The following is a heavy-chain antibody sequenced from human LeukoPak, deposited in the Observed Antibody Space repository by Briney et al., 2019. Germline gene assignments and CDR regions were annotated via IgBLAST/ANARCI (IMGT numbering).Heavy chain of an antibody. D-gene: IGHD6-19*01. V-gene: IGHV4-34*01. J-gene: IGHJ4*02. CDR2: INHSGST. CDR1: GGSFSGYY. CDR3: ARGRFQYSSGSTRRYFDY. Sequence: SETLSLTCAVYGGSFSGYYWSWIRQPPGKGLEWVGEINHSGSTNYNPSLKSRVTISVDTSKNQFSLKLSSVTAADTAVYYCARGRFQYSSGSTRRYFDYWGQGTLVTVSS.